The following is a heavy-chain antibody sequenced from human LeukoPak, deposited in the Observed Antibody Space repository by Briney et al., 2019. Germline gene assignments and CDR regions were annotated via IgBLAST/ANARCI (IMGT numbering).Heavy chain of an antibody. V-gene: IGHV3-7*01. CDR1: GFSFGSYW. J-gene: IGHJ5*01. CDR3: ASDGHPFES. CDR2: LNQDGSEK. Sequence: GGSLRLSCAASGFSFGSYWMSWVRQAPGKGLEWVANLNQDGSEKYYVDSVKGRFTISRDNARNSLFLQMNSLRAQDTAVYYCASDGHPFESWGQGTLVTVSS.